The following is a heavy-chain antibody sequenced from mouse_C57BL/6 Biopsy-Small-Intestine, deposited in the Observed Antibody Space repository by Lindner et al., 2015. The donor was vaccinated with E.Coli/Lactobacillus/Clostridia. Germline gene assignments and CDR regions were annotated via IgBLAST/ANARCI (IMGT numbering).Heavy chain of an antibody. CDR3: SRYGNYVDY. CDR2: VNPNNGVT. Sequence: EVQLQESGPELVKPGASVKMSCKASGYTFTDYNMHWVKQSHGKSLEWIGYVNPNNGVTGYNQRFEGKATLTVNKSSSTAYMELRSLTSEDSAVYYCSRYGNYVDYWGQGTTLTVSS. J-gene: IGHJ2*01. V-gene: IGHV1-22*01. CDR1: GYTFTDYN. D-gene: IGHD2-1*01.